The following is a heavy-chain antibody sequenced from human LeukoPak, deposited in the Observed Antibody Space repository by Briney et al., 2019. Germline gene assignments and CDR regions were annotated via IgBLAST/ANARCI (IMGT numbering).Heavy chain of an antibody. V-gene: IGHV3-23*01. D-gene: IGHD2-15*01. CDR2: IRSTGDST. Sequence: GGSLRLSCAASGFTFSSYAITWVRQAPGKGLEWVSSIRSTGDSTFYADSVKGRFTISRDNSKKTVYFLMNSLRTEDTAVYYCGRSRRINASLYYYMDVWGKGTTVNVSS. CDR3: GRSRRINASLYYYMDV. J-gene: IGHJ6*03. CDR1: GFTFSSYA.